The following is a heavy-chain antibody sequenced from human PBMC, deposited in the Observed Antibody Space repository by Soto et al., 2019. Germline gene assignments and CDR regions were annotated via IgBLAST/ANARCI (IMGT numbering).Heavy chain of an antibody. CDR1: GFTFSSYA. CDR3: AKDLRSSAYGGTDFDY. V-gene: IGHV3-23*01. D-gene: IGHD4-17*01. CDR2: ISGSGGST. J-gene: IGHJ4*02. Sequence: GGSLRLSCAASGFTFSSYAMSWVRQAPGKGLEWVSAISGSGGSTYYADSVKGRFTISRDNSKNTLYLQMNSLRAEDTAVYYCAKDLRSSAYGGTDFDYWGQGTLVTVSS.